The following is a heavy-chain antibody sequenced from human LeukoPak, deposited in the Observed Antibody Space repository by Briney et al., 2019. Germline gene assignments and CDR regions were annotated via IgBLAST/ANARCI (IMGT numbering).Heavy chain of an antibody. J-gene: IGHJ4*02. Sequence: SETLSLTCAVSGYSISSGYYWGWIRQPPGKGLEWIGSIYHSGSTYYNPSLKSRVTISVDTSKNQFSLKLSSVTAADTAVYYCARVDGYSSGWSAYFDYWGQGTLVTVSS. CDR2: IYHSGST. CDR3: ARVDGYSSGWSAYFDY. CDR1: GYSISSGYY. V-gene: IGHV4-38-2*01. D-gene: IGHD6-19*01.